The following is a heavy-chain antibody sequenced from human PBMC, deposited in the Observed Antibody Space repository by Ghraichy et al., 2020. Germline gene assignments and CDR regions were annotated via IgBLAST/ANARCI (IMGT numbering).Heavy chain of an antibody. D-gene: IGHD5-18*01. V-gene: IGHV4-39*01. CDR2: IYYSGST. Sequence: SETLSLTCTVSGASISSSSDYWGWIRQPPGKGLEWIGSIYYSGSTYYNPSLRSRIAISVDTSKNQFSLSLSSVTAADTAVYYCARHLSGYSYTYYFDSWGQGTLVTVSS. J-gene: IGHJ4*02. CDR3: ARHLSGYSYTYYFDS. CDR1: GASISSSSDY.